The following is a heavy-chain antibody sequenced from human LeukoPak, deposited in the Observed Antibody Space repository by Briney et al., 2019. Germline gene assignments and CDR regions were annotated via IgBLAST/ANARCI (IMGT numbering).Heavy chain of an antibody. V-gene: IGHV1-69*13. CDR3: ASSGWYYYGSGSSFDY. D-gene: IGHD3-10*01. Sequence: ASMKVSCKASGGTFSSYAISWVRQAPGQGLEWMGGIIPIFGTANYAQKFQGRVTITADESTSTAYMELSSLRSEDTAVYYCASSGWYYYGSGSSFDYWGQGTLVTVSS. J-gene: IGHJ4*02. CDR2: IIPIFGTA. CDR1: GGTFSSYA.